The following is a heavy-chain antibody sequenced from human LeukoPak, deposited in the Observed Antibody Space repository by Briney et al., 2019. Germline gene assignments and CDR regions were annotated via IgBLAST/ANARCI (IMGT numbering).Heavy chain of an antibody. J-gene: IGHJ6*02. Sequence: GGSLRLSCAASGFTFSSYWMSWVRQAPGKGLEWVANIKQDGSEKYYVDSVKGRFTISRDNAKNSLYLQMNSLRAEDTAVYYCARDPRYCSGGSCYYYYGMDVWGQGTTVTVSS. CDR3: ARDPRYCSGGSCYYYYGMDV. V-gene: IGHV3-7*01. CDR2: IKQDGSEK. D-gene: IGHD2-15*01. CDR1: GFTFSSYW.